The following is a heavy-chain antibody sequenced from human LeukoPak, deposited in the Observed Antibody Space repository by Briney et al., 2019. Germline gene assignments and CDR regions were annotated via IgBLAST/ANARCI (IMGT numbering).Heavy chain of an antibody. CDR3: VRALGSSSADY. V-gene: IGHV3-7*01. J-gene: IGHJ4*02. D-gene: IGHD6-6*01. Sequence: GGSLRLSCAASGFTFTNYWMSWVRQAPGKGLEWVANIKQDGSEKYYVDSVEGRFTISRDNAKNSPSLQMNSLSGEDTAVYYCVRALGSSSADYWGQGTLVTVSS. CDR1: GFTFTNYW. CDR2: IKQDGSEK.